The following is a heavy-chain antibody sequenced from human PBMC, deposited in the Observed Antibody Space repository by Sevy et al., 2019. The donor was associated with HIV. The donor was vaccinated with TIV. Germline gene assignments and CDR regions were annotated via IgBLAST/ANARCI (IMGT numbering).Heavy chain of an antibody. CDR1: GSTFSNYA. Sequence: GGSLRLSCAASGSTFSNYAMHWVRQTPDRGLEWVAVVSYDGADTSYADSVKGRFTVSRDNSKSRLYLQMNSLRVDDSAVYFCAGFPPQRAFDIWGQGTTVTVSS. CDR3: AGFPPQRAFDI. CDR2: VSYDGADT. J-gene: IGHJ3*02. V-gene: IGHV3-30*04.